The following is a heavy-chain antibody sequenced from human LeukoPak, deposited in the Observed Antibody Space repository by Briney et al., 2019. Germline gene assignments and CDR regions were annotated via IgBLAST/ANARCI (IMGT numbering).Heavy chain of an antibody. V-gene: IGHV3-20*04. D-gene: IGHD2-21*01. CDR2: INWNGGSR. J-gene: IGHJ6*02. Sequence: PGGSLRLSCAASGFTVSSNYMAWVRQLPGKGLEWVSGINWNGGSRGYADSVKGRFTISRDNAKNSVYLQMNSLRVEDTAVYYCARDPDSLIVFGMDVWGQGTTVTVSS. CDR3: ARDPDSLIVFGMDV. CDR1: GFTVSSNY.